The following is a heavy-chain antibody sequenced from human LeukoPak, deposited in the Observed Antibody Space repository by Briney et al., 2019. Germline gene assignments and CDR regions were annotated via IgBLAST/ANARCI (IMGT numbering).Heavy chain of an antibody. V-gene: IGHV3-23*01. CDR3: AKRTGVTELHFDH. CDR1: GFAFHTYG. CDR2: ISENGGAA. D-gene: IGHD1-7*01. J-gene: IGHJ4*02. Sequence: GRSLRLSCVASGFAFHTYGIHWVRQAQGKGLEWVSAISENGGAADYADSVRGRFTISRDNSQNTLYQQMNSLRAEDTAVYYCAKRTGVTELHFDHWGQGTLVTVSS.